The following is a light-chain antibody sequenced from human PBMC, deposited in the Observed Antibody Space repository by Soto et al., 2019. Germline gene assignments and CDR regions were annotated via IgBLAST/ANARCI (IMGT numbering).Light chain of an antibody. J-gene: IGKJ1*01. Sequence: EIVLTQSPGTLSLSPGERATLSCRASQSVSSSYLAWYQHKPGRAPRLLIAGTSSGATGIPDWFSGSGSGTDFTLTISRLEPEDLAVYYCQQYGSLVTFGQETKVDIK. CDR3: QQYGSLVT. V-gene: IGKV3-20*01. CDR1: QSVSSSY. CDR2: GTS.